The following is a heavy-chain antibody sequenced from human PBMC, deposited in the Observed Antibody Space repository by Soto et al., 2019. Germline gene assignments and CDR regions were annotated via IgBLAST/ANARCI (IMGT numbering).Heavy chain of an antibody. CDR1: RFTFSGSA. CDR2: IRSKANSYAT. D-gene: IGHD3-16*01. V-gene: IGHV3-73*02. J-gene: IGHJ4*02. Sequence: EVQLVESGGGLVQPGGSLKLSCVVSRFTFSGSAMHWVRQASGKGLEWVGRIRSKANSYATAYAASVKGRFTISRDDSKNTAYLQMNSLKTEDTAVYYCTTWGYERDYWGQGTLVTVSS. CDR3: TTWGYERDY.